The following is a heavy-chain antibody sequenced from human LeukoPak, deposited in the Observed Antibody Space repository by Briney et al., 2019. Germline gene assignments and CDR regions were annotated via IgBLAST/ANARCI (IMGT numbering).Heavy chain of an antibody. D-gene: IGHD3-16*01. CDR2: IYHRGST. J-gene: IGHJ5*02. CDR3: ARGVWGETNHWFDP. CDR1: GYSITDGYF. Sequence: SETLSLTCMVSGYSITDGYFWGWIRQPPGKGREGIGSIYHRGSTYYNPSLKGRVTISVDTSKNQFSLNLTSVTAADTAVSFCARGVWGETNHWFDPWGQGTLVTVSS. V-gene: IGHV4-38-2*02.